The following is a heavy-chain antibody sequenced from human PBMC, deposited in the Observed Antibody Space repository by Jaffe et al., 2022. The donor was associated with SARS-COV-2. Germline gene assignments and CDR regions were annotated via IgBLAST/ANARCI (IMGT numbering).Heavy chain of an antibody. V-gene: IGHV3-74*01. D-gene: IGHD3-9*01. CDR3: ARVGRYYDILTGYYAPVDY. J-gene: IGHJ4*02. CDR1: GFTFSSYW. Sequence: EVQLVESGGGLVQPGGSLRLSCAASGFTFSSYWMHWVRQAPGKGLVWVSHINDDGSSITYADSVKGRFTISRDNAKNTLYLQMNSLTAEDTAAYYCARVGRYYDILTGYYAPVDYWGQGTLVTVSS. CDR2: INDDGSSI.